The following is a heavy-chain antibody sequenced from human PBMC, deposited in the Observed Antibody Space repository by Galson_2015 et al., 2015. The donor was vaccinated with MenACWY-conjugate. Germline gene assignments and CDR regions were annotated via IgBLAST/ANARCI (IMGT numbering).Heavy chain of an antibody. D-gene: IGHD3-16*01. CDR1: GFTFSSYA. V-gene: IGHV3-30*04. Sequence: SLRLSCAASGFTFSSYAMHWVRQAPVKGLEWVTLMSYDGSNKYYADSVQGRFTISRDNSKNTLYLQMISLRAEDTAVYYCARAPGAHYDYVWGRVNYFDYWGQGTLVTVSS. CDR2: MSYDGSNK. J-gene: IGHJ4*02. CDR3: ARAPGAHYDYVWGRVNYFDY.